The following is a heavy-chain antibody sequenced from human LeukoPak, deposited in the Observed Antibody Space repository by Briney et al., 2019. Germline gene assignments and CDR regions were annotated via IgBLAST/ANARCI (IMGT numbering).Heavy chain of an antibody. CDR1: GYTFTGYY. J-gene: IGHJ4*02. V-gene: IGHV1-2*02. CDR3: ARDGPFMTTVRGSDY. D-gene: IGHD4-17*01. Sequence: ASVKVSCKASGYTFTGYYMHWVRQAPGQGLEWMGWINPNSGGTNYAQKLQGRVTMTTDTSTSTAYMELRSLRSDDTAVYYCARDGPFMTTVRGSDYWGQGTLVTVSS. CDR2: INPNSGGT.